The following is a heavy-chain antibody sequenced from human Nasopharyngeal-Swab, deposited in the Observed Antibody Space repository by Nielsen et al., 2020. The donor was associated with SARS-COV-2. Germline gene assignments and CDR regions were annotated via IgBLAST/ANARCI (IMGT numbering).Heavy chain of an antibody. CDR3: ARQQIIGTTAPLGPFDI. CDR1: GYSFTRNW. J-gene: IGHJ3*02. CDR2: IYPGDSDA. V-gene: IGHV5-51*01. D-gene: IGHD1-1*01. Sequence: GESLKISCKGSGYSFTRNWIGWVRQMPGKGLEWMGIIYPGDSDARYSPSFLGQVTISADKSINTAYLQWSSLKASDTAMYYCARQQIIGTTAPLGPFDIWGQGTMVTVSP.